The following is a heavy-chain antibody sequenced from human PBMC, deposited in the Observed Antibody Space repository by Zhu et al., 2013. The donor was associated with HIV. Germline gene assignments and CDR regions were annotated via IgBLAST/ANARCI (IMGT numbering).Heavy chain of an antibody. CDR1: RHFSSSA. V-gene: IGHV1-69*06. D-gene: IGHD3-3*01. CDR2: IIPIFGTA. CDR3: ATRGVLRLTHGMDV. J-gene: IGHJ6*02. Sequence: QVQLVQSGAEMKKPGVLGEGLLQGFWRHFSSSAISWVRQAPGQGLEWMGGIIPIFGTANYAQKFQGRVTITADKSTSTAYMELSSLRSEDTAVYYCATRGVLRLTHGMDVWGQGTTVTVSS.